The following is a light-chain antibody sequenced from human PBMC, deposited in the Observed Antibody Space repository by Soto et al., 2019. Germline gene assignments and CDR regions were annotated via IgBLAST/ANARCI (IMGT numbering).Light chain of an antibody. CDR1: SSDVGNYDL. Sequence: QSALTQPASVSGSPGQSITISCTGTSSDVGNYDLVSWYQQHPGKAPRLMIYEDTKRPSGVTYRFSGSKSGNTASLAISGLQAEDEADYYCCSYASSSTYVFGTGTKVTVL. V-gene: IGLV2-23*01. CDR3: CSYASSSTYV. J-gene: IGLJ1*01. CDR2: EDT.